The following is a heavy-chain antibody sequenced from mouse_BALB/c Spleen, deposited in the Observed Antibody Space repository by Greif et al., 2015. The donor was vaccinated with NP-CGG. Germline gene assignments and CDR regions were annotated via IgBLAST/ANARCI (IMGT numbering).Heavy chain of an antibody. V-gene: IGHV5-17*02. CDR2: ISSGSSTI. CDR1: GFTFSSFG. CDR3: ARPTAGYAMDY. J-gene: IGHJ4*01. Sequence: EVQLVESGGGLVQPGGSRKLSCAASGFTFSSFGMHWVRQAPEKGLEWVAYISSGSSTIYYADTVKGRFTISRDNPKNPLFLQMTSLRSEDTAMYYCARPTAGYAMDYWGQGTSVTVSS. D-gene: IGHD4-1*02.